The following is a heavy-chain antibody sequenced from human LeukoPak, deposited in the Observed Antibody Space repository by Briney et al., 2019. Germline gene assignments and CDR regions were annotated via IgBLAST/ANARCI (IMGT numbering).Heavy chain of an antibody. CDR2: TLYSGGT. CDR1: GGSISSRRYS. Sequence: PSQTLSITCTILGGSISSRRYSWGWLRQPPGKVLERIGSTLYSGGTYHHQTLTIQVTISVDTAKSQFPLKMRSVTAADTDVYYCSRKYYDILTGYTAVDAWGQGTTVTVSS. J-gene: IGHJ6*02. CDR3: SRKYYDILTGYTAVDA. D-gene: IGHD3-9*01. V-gene: IGHV4-39*06.